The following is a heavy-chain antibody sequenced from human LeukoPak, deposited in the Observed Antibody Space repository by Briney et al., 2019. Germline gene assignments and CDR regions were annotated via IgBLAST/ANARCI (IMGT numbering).Heavy chain of an antibody. CDR1: GGSINSYY. Sequence: KPSETLSLTCTVSGGSINSYYWSWIRQPPGKGLEWIGYIYYSGSTEYNPSLKSRVTISVDTSKNQFSLKMSSVTAADTAVYYCARARDGHINNWFDPWGPGPLVTVSS. D-gene: IGHD5-24*01. J-gene: IGHJ5*02. CDR2: IYYSGST. V-gene: IGHV4-59*13. CDR3: ARARDGHINNWFDP.